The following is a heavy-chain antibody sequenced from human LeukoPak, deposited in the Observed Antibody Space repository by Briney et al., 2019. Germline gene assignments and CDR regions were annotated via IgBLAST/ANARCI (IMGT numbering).Heavy chain of an antibody. CDR1: GFTFSSYS. CDR3: ARLDRLTPTY. CDR2: ISSSSSTI. Sequence: PGGSLRLSCAASGFTFSSYSMNRVRQAPGKGLEWVSYISSSSSTIYYADSVKGRFTISRDNAKNSLYLQMNSLRAEDTAVYYCARLDRLTPTYWGQGTLVTVSS. D-gene: IGHD1-1*01. V-gene: IGHV3-48*01. J-gene: IGHJ4*02.